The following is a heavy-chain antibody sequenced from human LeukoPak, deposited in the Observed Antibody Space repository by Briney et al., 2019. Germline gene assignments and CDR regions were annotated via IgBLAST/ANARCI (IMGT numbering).Heavy chain of an antibody. J-gene: IGHJ6*03. CDR1: GFTFSTYW. D-gene: IGHD1-1*01. CDR3: ARDRNYSYYYYYMDV. V-gene: IGHV3-74*01. Sequence: PGGSLRLSCAASGFTFSTYWMHWVRQAPGKGLVWVSRINSDGSSTSYADSVKGRFAIFRDSAQNTLYLQMNSLRDEDTAVYYCARDRNYSYYYYYMDVWGKGTTVTISS. CDR2: INSDGSST.